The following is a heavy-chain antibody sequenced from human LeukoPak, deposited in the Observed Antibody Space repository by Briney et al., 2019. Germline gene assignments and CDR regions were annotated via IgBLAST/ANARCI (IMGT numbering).Heavy chain of an antibody. V-gene: IGHV3-66*01. Sequence: GGSLRLSFAASGFTVSGNYMSWVRQAPGKGLEWVSVIYTGGSTYYADSVKGRFTISRDNSKNTLYLQMNSLRAEGTAVYYCAKDLVGATGGDYWGQGTLVTVSS. CDR2: IYTGGST. CDR1: GFTVSGNY. D-gene: IGHD1-26*01. CDR3: AKDLVGATGGDY. J-gene: IGHJ4*02.